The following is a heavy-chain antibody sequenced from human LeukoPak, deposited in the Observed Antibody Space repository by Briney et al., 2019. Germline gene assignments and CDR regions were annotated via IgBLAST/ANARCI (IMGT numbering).Heavy chain of an antibody. D-gene: IGHD2-2*01. J-gene: IGHJ6*02. V-gene: IGHV4-4*07. Sequence: SETLSLTCTVSGGSISSYYWSWIRQPAGKGLEWIGRIYTSGSTNYNPSLKSRVTMSVDTSKNQFSLKLSSVTAADTAVYYCAREPVVPAAPSYYYYYGMDVWGQGTTVTVSS. CDR2: IYTSGST. CDR1: GGSISSYY. CDR3: AREPVVPAAPSYYYYYGMDV.